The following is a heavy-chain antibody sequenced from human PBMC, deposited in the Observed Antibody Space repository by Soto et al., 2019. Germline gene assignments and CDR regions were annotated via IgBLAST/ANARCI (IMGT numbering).Heavy chain of an antibody. Sequence: SETLSLTCAVYGGSFSGHYWGWIRQPPGEGLEWIGSIYHSGFTLYGPSLRSRVALSVDTTNNQFYPRLSSVTAADTAVYFCARQQYCGSSTCYDSLYYQYMDVWGKGTMVTVSS. J-gene: IGHJ6*03. CDR1: GGSFSGHY. CDR2: IYHSGFT. D-gene: IGHD2-2*01. V-gene: IGHV4-34*01. CDR3: ARQQYCGSSTCYDSLYYQYMDV.